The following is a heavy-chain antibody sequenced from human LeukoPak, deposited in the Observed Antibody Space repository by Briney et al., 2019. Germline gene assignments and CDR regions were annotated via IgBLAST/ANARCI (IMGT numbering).Heavy chain of an antibody. CDR2: ISSSSSTI. V-gene: IGHV3-48*01. CDR3: ARLGREGDAHSQFDY. CDR1: GFTFSSYS. Sequence: PGGSLRLSCAASGFTFSSYSMNWVRQAPGKGLEWVSYISSSSSTIYYADSVKGRFALSRDNAKNSLYLQMNSLRAEDTAVYYCARLGREGDAHSQFDYWGQGTLVTVSS. D-gene: IGHD7-27*01. J-gene: IGHJ4*02.